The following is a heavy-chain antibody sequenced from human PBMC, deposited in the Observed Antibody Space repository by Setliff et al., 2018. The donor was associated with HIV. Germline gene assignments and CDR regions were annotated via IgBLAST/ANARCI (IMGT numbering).Heavy chain of an antibody. Sequence: ASVMVSCKASGYTFTSYDINWVRQATGQGLEWMGWMNPNSGNTGYAQRFQGRVTFTRNTSISTAYMELSSLRSEDTAVYYCARGPYKHSGRTTYYYYMDVWGKGTTVTVSS. V-gene: IGHV1-8*03. CDR2: MNPNSGNT. CDR1: GYTFTSYD. CDR3: ARGPYKHSGRTTYYYYMDV. D-gene: IGHD1-26*01. J-gene: IGHJ6*03.